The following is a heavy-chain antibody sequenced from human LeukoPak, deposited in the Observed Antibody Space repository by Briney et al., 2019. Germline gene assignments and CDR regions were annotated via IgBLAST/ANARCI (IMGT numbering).Heavy chain of an antibody. J-gene: IGHJ5*02. CDR2: IYHTGST. V-gene: IGHV4-59*02. D-gene: IGHD6-13*01. CDR1: GGSVRTYY. CDR3: ARGYSSSENWFDP. Sequence: VKPSETLSLTCTASGGSVRTYYWSWFRQPPGKGLEWIGYIYHTGSTNYNPSLKSRVTISVDTSKNQFSLKLSSVTAADTAVYYCARGYSSSENWFDPWGQGTLVTVSS.